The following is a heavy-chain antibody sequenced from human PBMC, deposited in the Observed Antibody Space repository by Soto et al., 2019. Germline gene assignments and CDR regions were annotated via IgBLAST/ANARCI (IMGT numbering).Heavy chain of an antibody. CDR1: GGSISSGGYY. D-gene: IGHD3-9*01. V-gene: IGHV4-31*03. CDR2: IYYSGST. J-gene: IGHJ6*02. Sequence: SETLSLTCTVSGGSISSGGYYWSWIRQHPGKGLEWIGYIYYSGSTYYNQSLKSRVTISVDTSKNQFSLKLSSVTAADTAVYYCARDRGYDILQYYYYGMDVWGQGTTVTVSS. CDR3: ARDRGYDILQYYYYGMDV.